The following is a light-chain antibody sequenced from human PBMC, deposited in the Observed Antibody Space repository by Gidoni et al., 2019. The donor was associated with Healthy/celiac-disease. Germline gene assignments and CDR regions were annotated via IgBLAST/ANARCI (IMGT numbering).Light chain of an antibody. J-gene: IGKJ4*01. CDR1: QSVSSY. Sequence: EIVLTQSPATLSLSPGARATLPCRASQSVSSYFAWYQQKPGQAPRLLIYDASNRATGIPAGFSGSGSGTDFTLTISSLEPEDFAVYYCQQRSNWLTFGGGTKVEIK. V-gene: IGKV3-11*01. CDR3: QQRSNWLT. CDR2: DAS.